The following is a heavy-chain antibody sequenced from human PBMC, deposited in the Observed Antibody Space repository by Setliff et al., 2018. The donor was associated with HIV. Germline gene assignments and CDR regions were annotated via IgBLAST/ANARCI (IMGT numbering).Heavy chain of an antibody. J-gene: IGHJ6*03. V-gene: IGHV3-21*01. Sequence: PGGSLRLSCAASGFTFSSYSMNWVRQAPGKGLEWVSSISSSSSYIYYADSVKGRFTISRDNAKNSLYLQMNSLRAEDTAVYYCAREGGDYYYMDVWGKGTKVTVSS. CDR3: AREGGDYYYMDV. CDR2: ISSSSSYI. CDR1: GFTFSSYS.